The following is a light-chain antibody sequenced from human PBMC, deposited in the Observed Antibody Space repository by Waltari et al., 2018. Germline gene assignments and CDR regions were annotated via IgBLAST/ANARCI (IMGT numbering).Light chain of an antibody. Sequence: SYELTQAPSVSVSPGQTARITCSGDALPKKYAYWYQQKSGQAPVLVIAEDSKRPAGIPGRFSGSSSGTMATLTISGAQVEDEADYYCYSTDSSGNHYVFGTGTKVTVL. J-gene: IGLJ1*01. CDR2: EDS. CDR3: YSTDSSGNHYV. V-gene: IGLV3-10*01. CDR1: ALPKKY.